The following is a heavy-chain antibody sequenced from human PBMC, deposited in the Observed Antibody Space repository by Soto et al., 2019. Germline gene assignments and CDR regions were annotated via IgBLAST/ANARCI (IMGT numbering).Heavy chain of an antibody. V-gene: IGHV4-4*07. CDR3: ARGPYNTGSSIPYFDN. J-gene: IGHJ4*02. CDR1: GDSITSYD. Sequence: QLQLQESGPGLVKPSETVSLTCTVSGDSITSYDWSWMRQPAGKGLEWIGRMFASGSTNYNPSLRSRVTLSIYRAKEPFALKLNSVTAADTAVYFCARGPYNTGSSIPYFDNWGQGTLVTVSS. D-gene: IGHD6-6*01. CDR2: MFASGST.